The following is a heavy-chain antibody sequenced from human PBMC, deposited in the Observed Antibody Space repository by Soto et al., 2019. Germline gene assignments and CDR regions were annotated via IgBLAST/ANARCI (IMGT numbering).Heavy chain of an antibody. J-gene: IGHJ3*02. D-gene: IGHD4-4*01. Sequence: SETLSLTCTVSGGSISSYYWSWIRQPPGKGLEWIGYIYYSGSTNYNPSLKSRVTISVDTSKNQFSLKLSSVTAADTAVYYCASMTTGEEDAFDIWGQGTMVTVSS. CDR1: GGSISSYY. CDR3: ASMTTGEEDAFDI. CDR2: IYYSGST. V-gene: IGHV4-59*01.